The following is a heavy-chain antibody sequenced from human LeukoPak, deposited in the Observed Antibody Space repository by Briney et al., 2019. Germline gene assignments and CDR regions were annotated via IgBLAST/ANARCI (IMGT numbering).Heavy chain of an antibody. CDR1: GYTFTSYG. V-gene: IGHV1-18*01. J-gene: IGHJ4*02. CDR3: ARDRLVGGIAVAGIDY. D-gene: IGHD6-19*01. CDR2: ISAYNGNT. Sequence: ASVKVSCKASGYTFTSYGISWVRQAPGQGLEWMGCISAYNGNTNYAQKLQGRVTMTTDTSTSTAYMELRSLRSDDTAVYYCARDRLVGGIAVAGIDYWGQGTLVTVSS.